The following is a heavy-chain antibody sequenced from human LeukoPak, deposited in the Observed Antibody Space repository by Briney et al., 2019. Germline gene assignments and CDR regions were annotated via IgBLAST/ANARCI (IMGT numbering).Heavy chain of an antibody. CDR1: GFDLNTYE. CDR3: ARGDPHADL. V-gene: IGHV3-48*03. Sequence: PGGSLRLSCAASGFDLNTYEMNWVRQAPGKGLEWIADITISGHTKNYADSVKGRFTISRDDAGPSLSLQMNSLRVEDTGVYYCARGDPHADLWGQGTLVTVSS. J-gene: IGHJ5*02. CDR2: ITISGHTK.